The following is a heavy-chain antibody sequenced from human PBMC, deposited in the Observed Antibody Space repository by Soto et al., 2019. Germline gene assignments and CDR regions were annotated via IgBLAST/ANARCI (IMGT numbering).Heavy chain of an antibody. V-gene: IGHV1-18*01. CDR1: GYTFTSYG. J-gene: IGHJ6*02. D-gene: IGHD3-10*01. CDR3: ARDAPLYGSGSLYGMDV. Sequence: QVQLVQSGAEVKKPGASVKVSCKASGYTFTSYGISWVRQAPGQGLEWMGWISAYNGNTNYAQKLQGRVTMTTDRSTSPGYMELRSLRSDDTAVYYCARDAPLYGSGSLYGMDVWGQGTTVTVSS. CDR2: ISAYNGNT.